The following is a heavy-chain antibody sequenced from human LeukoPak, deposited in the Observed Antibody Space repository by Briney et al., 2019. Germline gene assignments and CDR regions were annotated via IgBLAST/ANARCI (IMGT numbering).Heavy chain of an antibody. Sequence: GGSLRLSCAASGFTFSYYGMHWVRQAPDKGLEWVAFLQKDGSDIHYADSVEGRFTISRDNSKNTLYLQMNSLRAEDTAVYYCASGYSGYDSPGYWGQGTLVTVSS. V-gene: IGHV3-30*02. CDR3: ASGYSGYDSPGY. CDR2: LQKDGSDI. D-gene: IGHD5-12*01. J-gene: IGHJ4*02. CDR1: GFTFSYYG.